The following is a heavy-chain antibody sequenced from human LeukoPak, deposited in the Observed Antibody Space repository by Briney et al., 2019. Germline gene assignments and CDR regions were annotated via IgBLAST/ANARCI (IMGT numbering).Heavy chain of an antibody. J-gene: IGHJ6*02. CDR3: ARHRPQWPHPDYYYGMDV. D-gene: IGHD6-19*01. CDR2: IGYSGIL. V-gene: IGHV4-39*07. Sequence: SETLSLTCTVSGGSITSSGYYWGWIRQPPGKGLEWIGSIGYSGILNYIPSLKSRLTISADTSKNQFSLKLSSMTAADTAVYYCARHRPQWPHPDYYYGMDVWGQGTTVTVSS. CDR1: GGSITSSGYY.